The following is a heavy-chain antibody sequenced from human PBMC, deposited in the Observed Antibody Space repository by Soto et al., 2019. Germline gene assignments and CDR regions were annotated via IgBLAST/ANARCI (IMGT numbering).Heavy chain of an antibody. CDR3: ARGRELPLGRRYYYYYGMDV. V-gene: IGHV3-23*01. D-gene: IGHD1-7*01. CDR1: GFTFSSYA. J-gene: IGHJ6*02. CDR2: ISGSGGST. Sequence: PGGSLRLSCAASGFTFSSYAMSWVRQAPGKGLEWVSAISGSGGSTYYADSVKGRFTISRDNSKNTLYLQMNSLRAEDTAVYYCARGRELPLGRRYYYYYGMDVWGQGTTVTVSS.